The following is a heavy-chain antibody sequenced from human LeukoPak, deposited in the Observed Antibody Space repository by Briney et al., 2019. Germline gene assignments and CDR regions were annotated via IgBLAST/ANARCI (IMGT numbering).Heavy chain of an antibody. CDR1: GGTFSSYA. Sequence: ASVKVSCKASGGTFSSYAISWVRQAPGQGLEWMGRIIPIFGIANYAQKFRGRVTITADKSTSTAYMELSSLRSEDTAVYYCAGSHYYDSSGLSYWGQGTLVTVSS. CDR3: AGSHYYDSSGLSY. CDR2: IIPIFGIA. V-gene: IGHV1-69*04. D-gene: IGHD3-22*01. J-gene: IGHJ4*02.